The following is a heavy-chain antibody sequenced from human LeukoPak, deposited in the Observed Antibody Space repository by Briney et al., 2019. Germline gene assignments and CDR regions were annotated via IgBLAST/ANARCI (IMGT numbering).Heavy chain of an antibody. CDR1: GFTFTDHP. CDR2: IGGDGIA. J-gene: IGHJ4*02. Sequence: PGGSLRLSCVASGFTFTDHPMNWVRQAPGKGLEWISYIGGDGIAFYADSVTGRFTASKDDARKSIYLQMNSLRAEDTALYYCAKAAAAPGFDFWGQGTLVTVSS. D-gene: IGHD6-13*01. V-gene: IGHV3-69-1*01. CDR3: AKAAAAPGFDF.